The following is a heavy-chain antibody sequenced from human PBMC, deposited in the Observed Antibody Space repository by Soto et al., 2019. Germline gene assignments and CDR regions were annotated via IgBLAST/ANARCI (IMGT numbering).Heavy chain of an antibody. CDR2: INGGGTST. CDR1: GITFSSYW. Sequence: GGSLRLSCAASGITFSSYWMHWVRQAPGKGLVWVSRINGGGTSTGYADSVNGRFIISRDNAKNTLYLQMNSLRAEDTAVYYCAGQDYYDSNGYYVGYWGQGTLVTVSS. J-gene: IGHJ4*02. D-gene: IGHD3-22*01. V-gene: IGHV3-74*01. CDR3: AGQDYYDSNGYYVGY.